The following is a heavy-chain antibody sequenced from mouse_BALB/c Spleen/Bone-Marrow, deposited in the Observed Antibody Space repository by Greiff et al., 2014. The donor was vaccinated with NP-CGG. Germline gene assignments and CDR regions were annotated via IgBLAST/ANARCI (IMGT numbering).Heavy chain of an antibody. D-gene: IGHD2-10*02. CDR2: IYPGGGYT. J-gene: IGHJ2*01. Sequence: QGQLKESGAELVRPGTSGKISCKASGYTFTNYWLSWGRQRPGHGLEWIGDIYPGGGYTNFNERFKGKATLTADTSSSTAYMQLSSLTSEDSAVYFCAREEYGNYDRFIDYWGQGTTLTVSS. V-gene: IGHV1-63*02. CDR3: AREEYGNYDRFIDY. CDR1: GYTFTNYW.